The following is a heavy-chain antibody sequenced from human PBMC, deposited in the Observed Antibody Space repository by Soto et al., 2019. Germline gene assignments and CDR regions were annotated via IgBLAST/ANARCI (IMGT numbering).Heavy chain of an antibody. D-gene: IGHD3-22*01. J-gene: IGHJ4*02. CDR3: ARLSLRTMIVVRRTYSFNY. Sequence: ASVKVSCKASGYTFTSYGISWVRQAPGQGLEWMGWISAYNGNTNYAQKLQGRVTMTTDTSTSTAYMELRSLRSDDTAVYYCARLSLRTMIVVRRTYSFNYCGEGTLVTVSS. CDR1: GYTFTSYG. CDR2: ISAYNGNT. V-gene: IGHV1-18*01.